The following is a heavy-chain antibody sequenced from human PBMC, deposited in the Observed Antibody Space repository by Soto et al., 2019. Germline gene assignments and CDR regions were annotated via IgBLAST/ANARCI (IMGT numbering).Heavy chain of an antibody. CDR1: GITFDNYA. CDR2: ISSNSGSI. J-gene: IGHJ3*02. Sequence: EVQLVESGGGLVQPGRSLRLSCAASGITFDNYAMHWVRQAPGKGLEWVSGISSNSGSIGYADSVKGRFTISRDNAKNSLYMEMNSLRAEDTALYYCARGGSSSWLRDGFDIWGQGTMVTASS. D-gene: IGHD6-19*01. CDR3: ARGGSSSWLRDGFDI. V-gene: IGHV3-9*01.